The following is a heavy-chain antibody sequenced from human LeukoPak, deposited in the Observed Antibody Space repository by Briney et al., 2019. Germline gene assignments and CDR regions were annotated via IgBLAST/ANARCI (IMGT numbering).Heavy chain of an antibody. Sequence: GGSLRLSCAASEFTFSIYAMSWVRQAPGKGLEWVSTVSPSGDSTYYADPVKGRFTISRDNSKNTLYLQMNGLRAEDTAVYYCAKDPLGYCSGSSCFHYFDYWGQGTLVTVSS. CDR3: AKDPLGYCSGSSCFHYFDY. D-gene: IGHD2-15*01. J-gene: IGHJ4*02. CDR1: EFTFSIYA. CDR2: VSPSGDST. V-gene: IGHV3-23*01.